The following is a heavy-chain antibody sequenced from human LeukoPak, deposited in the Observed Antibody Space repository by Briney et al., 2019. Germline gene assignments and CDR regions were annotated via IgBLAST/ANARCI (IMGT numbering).Heavy chain of an antibody. CDR2: IYPGDSDT. D-gene: IGHD5-12*01. V-gene: IGHV5-51*01. Sequence: GESMKISCKGSGYSFTSYWIGWVRQMPGKGLEWMGIIYPGDSDTRYSPSFQGQVTISADKSISTAYLQWSSLKASDTAMYYCARPPSGYSGYDSYFDYWGQGTLVTVSS. J-gene: IGHJ4*02. CDR3: ARPPSGYSGYDSYFDY. CDR1: GYSFTSYW.